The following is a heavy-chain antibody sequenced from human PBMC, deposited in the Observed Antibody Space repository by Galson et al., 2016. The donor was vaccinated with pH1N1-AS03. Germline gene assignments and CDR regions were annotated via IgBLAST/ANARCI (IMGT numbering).Heavy chain of an antibody. CDR2: IFWDGET. J-gene: IGHJ4*02. CDR3: ARSTHVNEGLDF. Sequence: RQPPGKALKWLALIFWDGETRYRPSLTSRLTITKDTSKNEVVLTMTNMDPVDTATYYCARSTHVNEGLDFWGQGTLVTVSS. D-gene: IGHD2-8*01. V-gene: IGHV2-5*02.